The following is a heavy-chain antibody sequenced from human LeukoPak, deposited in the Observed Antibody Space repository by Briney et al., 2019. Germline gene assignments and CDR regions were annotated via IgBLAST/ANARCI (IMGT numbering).Heavy chain of an antibody. CDR3: ARDSGTDDAFDF. V-gene: IGHV3-74*01. D-gene: IGHD1-1*01. Sequence: GGSLRLSCAASGFTFSSYWMHWVRQAPGRGLVWVSRINRDGSSTSYADSVKGRFTISRDNAKNTLDLQMNSLRAEDTAVYYCARDSGTDDAFDFGGQGTMVTVSS. CDR2: INRDGSST. J-gene: IGHJ3*01. CDR1: GFTFSSYW.